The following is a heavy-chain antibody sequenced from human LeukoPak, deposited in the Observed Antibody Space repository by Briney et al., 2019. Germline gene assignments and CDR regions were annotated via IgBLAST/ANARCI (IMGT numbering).Heavy chain of an antibody. CDR2: IYTSGGT. CDR3: ARGVFYYDTSGRGYYFDY. J-gene: IGHJ4*02. D-gene: IGHD3-22*01. CDR1: GGSISSYY. Sequence: SETLSLTCTVSGGSISSYYWSWIRQPAGKGLDWIGRIYTSGGTVYNPSLKSRVTMSVDTSKNQFSLKLSSVTAADTAVYYCARGVFYYDTSGRGYYFDYWGQGTLVTVSS. V-gene: IGHV4-4*07.